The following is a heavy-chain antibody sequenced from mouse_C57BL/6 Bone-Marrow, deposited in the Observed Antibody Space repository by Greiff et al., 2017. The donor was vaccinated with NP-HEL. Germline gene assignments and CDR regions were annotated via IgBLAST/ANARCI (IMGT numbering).Heavy chain of an antibody. Sequence: EVNVVESGGGLVQPGGSLKLSCAASGFTFSDYYMYWVRQTPEKRLEWVAYISNGGGRTYYPDTVKGRFTISRDNAKNTLYLQMSRLKSEDTAMYYCASLSYYYGSSSYAMDYWGQGTSVTVSS. CDR3: ASLSYYYGSSSYAMDY. CDR2: ISNGGGRT. V-gene: IGHV5-12*01. CDR1: GFTFSDYY. J-gene: IGHJ4*01. D-gene: IGHD1-1*01.